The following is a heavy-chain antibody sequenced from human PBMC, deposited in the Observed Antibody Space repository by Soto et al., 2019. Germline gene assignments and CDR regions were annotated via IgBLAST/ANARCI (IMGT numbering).Heavy chain of an antibody. J-gene: IGHJ4*02. Sequence: GSLRLSWAASGCPCRNYNMNWVRQAPGKGLEWVSYIVSSSSPVYYADSVKGRFTISRDSAKNSLYLQMNSLRDEDTAVYYCARSHNYGFDYWGQGALVTVS. CDR2: IVSSSSPV. CDR3: ARSHNYGFDY. CDR1: GCPCRNYN. V-gene: IGHV3-48*02. D-gene: IGHD5-18*01.